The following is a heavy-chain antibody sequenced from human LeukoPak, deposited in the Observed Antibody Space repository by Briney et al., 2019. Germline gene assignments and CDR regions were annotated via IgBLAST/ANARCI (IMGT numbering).Heavy chain of an antibody. V-gene: IGHV3-23*01. D-gene: IGHD1-26*01. Sequence: GGSLRLSCAASGFTVSSNYMSWVRQAPGKGLEWVSVISASGGNTYYADSVKGRFTISRGNSKNTLYLQMNSLRAEDTAVYYCAKENHGIVGATTLIDYWGQGTLVTVSS. CDR2: ISASGGNT. J-gene: IGHJ4*02. CDR1: GFTVSSNY. CDR3: AKENHGIVGATTLIDY.